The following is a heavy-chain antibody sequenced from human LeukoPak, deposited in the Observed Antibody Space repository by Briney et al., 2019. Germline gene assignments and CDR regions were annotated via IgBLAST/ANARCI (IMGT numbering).Heavy chain of an antibody. CDR2: ISYDGSSK. CDR3: ARDRFWSRDYKSGGPLHYFDY. D-gene: IGHD3-10*01. CDR1: GFTFSSYS. V-gene: IGHV3-30-3*01. J-gene: IGHJ4*02. Sequence: PGRSLRLSCAASGFTFSSYSIHWVRQAPGKGLEWLSVISYDGSSKYFADSVKGRFTISRDNSENTLYLQLNSLRVEDTAVYSCARDRFWSRDYKSGGPLHYFDYWGLGTLVTVSS.